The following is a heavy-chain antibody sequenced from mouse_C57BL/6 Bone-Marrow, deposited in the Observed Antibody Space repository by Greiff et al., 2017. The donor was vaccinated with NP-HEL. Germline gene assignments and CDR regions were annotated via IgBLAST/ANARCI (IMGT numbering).Heavy chain of an antibody. V-gene: IGHV1-26*01. CDR1: GYTFTDYY. J-gene: IGHJ2*01. Sequence: EVQLQQSGPELVKPGASVKISCKASGYTFTDYYMNWVKQSHGKSLEWIGDINPNNGGTSYNQKFKGKATLTVDKSSSTAYMELRSLTSEDSAVYYCARYYGSSTYWGQGTTLTVSS. CDR2: INPNNGGT. CDR3: ARYYGSSTY. D-gene: IGHD1-1*01.